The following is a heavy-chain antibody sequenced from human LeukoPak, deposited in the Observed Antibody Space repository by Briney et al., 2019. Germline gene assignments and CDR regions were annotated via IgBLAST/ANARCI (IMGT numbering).Heavy chain of an antibody. CDR2: IYHSGST. J-gene: IGHJ4*02. Sequence: PSETLSLTCTVSGYSISSGYYWGWIRQPPGKGLEWIGGIYHSGSTNYNPSLKSRVTISVDKSKNQFSLKLSSVTAADTAVYYCARESCSGGSCYSVAAYFDYWGQGTLVTVSS. CDR1: GYSISSGYY. V-gene: IGHV4-38-2*02. CDR3: ARESCSGGSCYSVAAYFDY. D-gene: IGHD2-15*01.